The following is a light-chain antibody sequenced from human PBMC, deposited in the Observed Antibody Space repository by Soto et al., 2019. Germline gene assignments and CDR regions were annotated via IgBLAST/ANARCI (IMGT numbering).Light chain of an antibody. CDR2: SAS. CDR3: LQESNYPQT. Sequence: IQMTQSPSSLSASVGDRVTITCRASQGVRDDVGWYQQKPGKAPQLLIYSASTLPSGVPSRFSGSGCGTDFTLTISGLQAEYFANYYCLQESNYPQTFGEGTKVEIK. CDR1: QGVRDD. V-gene: IGKV1-6*01. J-gene: IGKJ4*01.